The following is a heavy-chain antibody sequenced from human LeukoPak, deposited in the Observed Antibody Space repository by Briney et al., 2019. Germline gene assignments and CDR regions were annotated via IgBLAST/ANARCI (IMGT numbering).Heavy chain of an antibody. D-gene: IGHD3-16*01. Sequence: GGSLRLSCAASGFTFDDYAMHWVRQAPGKGLEWVSGISWNSGTIGYADSVKGRFTISRDNAKNSLYLQMNSLRAGDMALYYCAKSSAYQFYYYYMDVWGKGTTVTVSS. CDR2: ISWNSGTI. CDR1: GFTFDDYA. V-gene: IGHV3-9*03. J-gene: IGHJ6*03. CDR3: AKSSAYQFYYYYMDV.